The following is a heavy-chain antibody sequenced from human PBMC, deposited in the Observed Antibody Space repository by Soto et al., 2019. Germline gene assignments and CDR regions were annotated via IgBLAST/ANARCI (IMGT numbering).Heavy chain of an antibody. CDR3: ARVEYTYNYRGLDY. CDR1: GGSFRGYY. J-gene: IGHJ4*02. Sequence: QVQLQQWGTGLLKPSETLFLTCAVYGGSFRGYYWTWIRQPPGKGLEWIGEIDHSGSTNYNPSLKSRVTISVDTSKNQFSLKLASVTAADTAVYYCARVEYTYNYRGLDYWGQGTLVTVSS. V-gene: IGHV4-34*01. D-gene: IGHD3-16*01. CDR2: IDHSGST.